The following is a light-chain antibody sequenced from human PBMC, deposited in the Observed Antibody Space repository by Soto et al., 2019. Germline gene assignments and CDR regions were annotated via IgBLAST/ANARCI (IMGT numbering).Light chain of an antibody. J-gene: IGKJ1*01. CDR3: QPYGSSRT. V-gene: IGKV3-20*01. CDR2: GAS. Sequence: EIVLTQSPGTLSLSPGERATLSCRASQSVSSSYLAWYQQKPGQAPRLLIYGASIRATGNPDRFSGSGSGTDFTLTISRLEPEDFAVYYCQPYGSSRTFGQGTKV. CDR1: QSVSSSY.